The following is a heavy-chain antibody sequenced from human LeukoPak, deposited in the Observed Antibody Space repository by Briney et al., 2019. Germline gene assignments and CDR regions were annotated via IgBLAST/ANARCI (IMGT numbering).Heavy chain of an antibody. CDR2: INPTGTRT. CDR3: ARDLNVVLPTATSGPVY. D-gene: IGHD2-2*01. CDR1: GYTFINNW. Sequence: ASVKVSCKASGYTFINNWMHWVRQAPGQGLEWVGLINPTGTRTLYAQKFQGRVTLTRDMSTTTDYMELSSLTSEDTAVYYCARDLNVVLPTATSGPVYWGQGTLVTVSA. V-gene: IGHV1-46*01. J-gene: IGHJ4*02.